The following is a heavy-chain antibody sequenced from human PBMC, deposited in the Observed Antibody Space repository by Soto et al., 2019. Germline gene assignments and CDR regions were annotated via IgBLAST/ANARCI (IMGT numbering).Heavy chain of an antibody. CDR2: ISGSGGAT. V-gene: IGHV3-23*01. D-gene: IGHD3-22*01. CDR1: GVSFRNYA. CDR3: AKDPYYDSSRPAFDH. Sequence: EVQLLESGGGLVQPGGSLRLSCAASGVSFRNYAMAWVRQAPGKGLAWVSGISGSGGATNYVDFVKGRFVISRDNSRNTVYLQMNSLRAEDTALYCCAKDPYYDSSRPAFDHWGQGALVTVSS. J-gene: IGHJ4*02.